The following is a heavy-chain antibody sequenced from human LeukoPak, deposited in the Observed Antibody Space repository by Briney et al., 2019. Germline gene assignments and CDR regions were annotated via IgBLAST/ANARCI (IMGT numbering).Heavy chain of an antibody. J-gene: IGHJ6*03. V-gene: IGHV1-69*13. CDR3: ARVDLWFGELPDYYYYYMDV. CDR2: IIPIFGTA. CDR1: GGTFSSYA. D-gene: IGHD3-10*01. Sequence: ASVKVSCKASGGTFSSYAISWVRQAPGQGLEWMGGIIPIFGTANYAQKFQGRVTITADESTSTAYMELSSLRSDDTAVYYCARVDLWFGELPDYYYYYMDVWGKGTTVTVSS.